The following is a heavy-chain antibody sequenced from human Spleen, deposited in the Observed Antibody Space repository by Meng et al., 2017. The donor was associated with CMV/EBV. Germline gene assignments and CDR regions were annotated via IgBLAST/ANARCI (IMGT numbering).Heavy chain of an antibody. CDR1: GGSISSSSYY. CDR2: IYYSGST. J-gene: IGHJ4*02. Sequence: QLQRQESGPGLVKPSETLSLTCTVSGGSISSSSYYWGWIRQPPGKGLEWIGSIYYSGSTYYNPSLKSRVTISVDTSKNQFSLKLSSVTAADTAVYYCARGSRTGGSGYNWGQGTLVTVSS. CDR3: ARGSRTGGSGYN. V-gene: IGHV4-39*07. D-gene: IGHD3-22*01.